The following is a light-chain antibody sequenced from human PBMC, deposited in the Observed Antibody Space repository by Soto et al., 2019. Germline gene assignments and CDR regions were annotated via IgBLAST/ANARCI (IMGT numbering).Light chain of an antibody. CDR3: RSYTTPRTLV. V-gene: IGLV2-14*01. CDR2: DVS. CDR1: SSDVGGYNY. J-gene: IGLJ2*01. Sequence: QSALTQPASVSGSPGQSITISCTGSSSDVGGYNYVSWYQQPPEKANNLMIDDVSNRPSGVSNRFSGSTSGYTASLTISGLKAEDEADYYGRSYTTPRTLVFGGGTKLTVL.